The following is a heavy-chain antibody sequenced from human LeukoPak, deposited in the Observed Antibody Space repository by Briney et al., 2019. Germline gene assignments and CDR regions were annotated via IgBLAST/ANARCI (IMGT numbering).Heavy chain of an antibody. J-gene: IGHJ4*02. V-gene: IGHV4-59*01. Sequence: SETLSLTCTVSGASISSYYWSWIRQPPGKGLEWIGDIYYSGSIKYNPSLKSRVTMSVDTSKNQFSLKLSSVTAADTAIYYCARENPSGYYNRPIDYWGQGTLVTVST. D-gene: IGHD3-22*01. CDR2: IYYSGSI. CDR1: GASISSYY. CDR3: ARENPSGYYNRPIDY.